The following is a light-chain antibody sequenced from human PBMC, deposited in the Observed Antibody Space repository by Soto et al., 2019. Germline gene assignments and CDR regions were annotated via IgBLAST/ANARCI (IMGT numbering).Light chain of an antibody. CDR1: SNVVGGYDY. V-gene: IGLV2-14*01. CDR3: SSYTSSSTHV. J-gene: IGLJ1*01. Sequence: ALTPPASLAGSPGQTVALSSNSTSNVVGGYDYVSWYQQHPGKATRRMISDVSNRPSGVSNRFSGSKSGNTASLTISGLQAEDEADYSCSSYTSSSTHVFGTGTKVTVL. CDR2: DVS.